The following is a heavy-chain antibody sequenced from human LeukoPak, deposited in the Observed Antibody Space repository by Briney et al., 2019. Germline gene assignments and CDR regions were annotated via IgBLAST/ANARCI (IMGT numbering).Heavy chain of an antibody. CDR1: GFTVSSNY. Sequence: GGSLRLSCAASGFTVSSNYMSWVRQAPGKGLEWVSVIYSGGSTYYADSVKGRFTISRDNSKNTLYLQMNSLRAEDTAVYYCARGISGSYAPFDYWGQGTLVTVSS. CDR3: ARGISGSYAPFDY. CDR2: IYSGGST. J-gene: IGHJ4*02. D-gene: IGHD1-26*01. V-gene: IGHV3-66*01.